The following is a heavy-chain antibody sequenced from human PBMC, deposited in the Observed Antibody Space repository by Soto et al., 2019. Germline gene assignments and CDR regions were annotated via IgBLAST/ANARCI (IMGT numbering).Heavy chain of an antibody. CDR1: GGTFSSYA. J-gene: IGHJ3*02. D-gene: IGHD3-22*01. Sequence: SVKVSCKASGGTFSSYAISWVRQAPGQGLEWFGGIIPIFGTANYAQKFQGRVTITADESTSTAYMELSSLRSEDTAVYYCARDPAMYYYDSSGYDAFDIWGQGTMVTVSS. CDR2: IIPIFGTA. V-gene: IGHV1-69*13. CDR3: ARDPAMYYYDSSGYDAFDI.